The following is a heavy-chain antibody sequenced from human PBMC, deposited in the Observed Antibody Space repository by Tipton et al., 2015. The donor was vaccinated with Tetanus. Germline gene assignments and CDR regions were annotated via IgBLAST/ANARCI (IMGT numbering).Heavy chain of an antibody. CDR2: INHSGST. Sequence: TLSLTCAVYGGSFSGYYWSWIRQPPGKGLEWIGEINHSGSTNYNPSLKSRVTISVDTSKNQFSLKLSSVTAADTAVYYCARSRREIVVVVAATLHPMSASWFDPWGQGTLVTVSS. CDR1: GGSFSGYY. D-gene: IGHD2-15*01. J-gene: IGHJ5*02. CDR3: ARSRREIVVVVAATLHPMSASWFDP. V-gene: IGHV4-34*01.